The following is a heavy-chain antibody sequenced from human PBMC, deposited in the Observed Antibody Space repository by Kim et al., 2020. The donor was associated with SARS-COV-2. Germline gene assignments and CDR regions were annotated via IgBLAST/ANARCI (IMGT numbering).Heavy chain of an antibody. J-gene: IGHJ4*02. D-gene: IGHD3-3*01. CDR3: AREAGYYEIYYFDY. V-gene: IGHV3-7*01. CDR2: IKQDGSEK. CDR1: GFTFSSYW. Sequence: GGSLRLSCAASGFTFSSYWMSWVRQAPGKGLEWVANIKQDGSEKYYVDSVKGRFTISRDNAKNSLYLQMNSLRAEDTAVYYCAREAGYYEIYYFDYWGQGTLVTVSS.